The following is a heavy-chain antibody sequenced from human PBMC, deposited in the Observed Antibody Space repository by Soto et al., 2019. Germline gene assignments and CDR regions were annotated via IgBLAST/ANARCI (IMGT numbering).Heavy chain of an antibody. Sequence: SVKVSCKASGGTFSSYAISWVRQAPGQGFEWMGGIIPIFGTANYAQKFQGRVTITADKSTSTAYMELSSLRSEDTAVYYCERVYVLRISTYYYGMDVWGQGTTVTVSS. V-gene: IGHV1-69*06. J-gene: IGHJ6*02. CDR3: ERVYVLRISTYYYGMDV. CDR2: IIPIFGTA. D-gene: IGHD3-16*01. CDR1: GGTFSSYA.